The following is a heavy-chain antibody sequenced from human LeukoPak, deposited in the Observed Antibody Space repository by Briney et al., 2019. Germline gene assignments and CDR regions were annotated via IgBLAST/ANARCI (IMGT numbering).Heavy chain of an antibody. D-gene: IGHD6-6*01. Sequence: SETLSLTCTVSGGSISNYYWSWIRQPPGKGLEWIGYIYYSGSTNYNPSLKSRVTISVDTSKNQFSLKLSSVTAADTAVYYCARGPRSSSSVDYWGQGTLVTVSS. J-gene: IGHJ4*02. V-gene: IGHV4-59*12. CDR3: ARGPRSSSSVDY. CDR2: IYYSGST. CDR1: GGSISNYY.